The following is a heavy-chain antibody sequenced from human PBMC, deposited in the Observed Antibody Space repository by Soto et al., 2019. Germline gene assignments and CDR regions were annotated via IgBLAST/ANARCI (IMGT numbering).Heavy chain of an antibody. CDR1: GFTFSAFS. J-gene: IGHJ6*03. CDR2: INEDSTYL. CDR3: VRDFGRYFRSGNMDV. D-gene: IGHD3-9*01. Sequence: EVRLVESGGGLVKPGGSLRLSCAASGFTFSAFSMNWVRQAPGKGLEWLSSINEDSTYLYYGDSLRGRYTISRDNAKDSLYLQIDSRRAENTGVYYCVRDFGRYFRSGNMDVWGAGATVIVS. V-gene: IGHV3-21*02.